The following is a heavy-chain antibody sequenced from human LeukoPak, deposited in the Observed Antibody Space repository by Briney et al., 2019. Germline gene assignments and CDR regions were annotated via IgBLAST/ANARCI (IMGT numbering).Heavy chain of an antibody. CDR2: VYSNGST. CDR1: GGSISSYY. Sequence: SETLSLTCTVSGGSISSYYWSWIRQPPGKGLEWIGYVYSNGSTNYNPSLKSRVTISVDTSKNQFSLKLSSVTAADTAVYYCARKTPYYYDSSGYYSFSAFDIWGQGTMVTVS. D-gene: IGHD3-22*01. CDR3: ARKTPYYYDSSGYYSFSAFDI. J-gene: IGHJ3*02. V-gene: IGHV4-59*01.